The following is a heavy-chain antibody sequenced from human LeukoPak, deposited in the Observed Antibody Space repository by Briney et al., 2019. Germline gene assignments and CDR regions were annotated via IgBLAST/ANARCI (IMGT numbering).Heavy chain of an antibody. CDR1: GGSFSGYY. V-gene: IGHV4-34*01. Sequence: SETLSLTCAVYGGSFSGYYWSWIRQPPGKGLEWIGEINHSGSTNYNPSLKSRVTISVDTSKNQFSLKLSSVTAADTAVYYCARDLTYGDSYFDYWGQGTLVTVSS. D-gene: IGHD4-17*01. CDR2: INHSGST. J-gene: IGHJ4*02. CDR3: ARDLTYGDSYFDY.